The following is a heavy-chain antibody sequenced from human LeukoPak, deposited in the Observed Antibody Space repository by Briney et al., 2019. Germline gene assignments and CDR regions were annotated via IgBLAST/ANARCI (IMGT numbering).Heavy chain of an antibody. V-gene: IGHV3-7*01. D-gene: IGHD6-6*01. CDR3: ASQPSVADLDY. J-gene: IGHJ4*02. CDR1: GFTISSYW. Sequence: GGFLRLSCAASGFTISSYWMTWVRQAPGRGLEWVANIKPDGSEEYYVDSVKGRFTISRDNAKNSLYLQLNSLRAEDTAVYYCASQPSVADLDYWGQGTLVTVSS. CDR2: IKPDGSEE.